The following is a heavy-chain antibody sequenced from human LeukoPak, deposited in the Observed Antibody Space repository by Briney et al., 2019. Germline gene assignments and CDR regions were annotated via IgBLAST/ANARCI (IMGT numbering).Heavy chain of an antibody. D-gene: IGHD6-19*01. CDR1: GFNFRDHW. J-gene: IGHJ6*02. CDR3: ARSRLDQWLATYYYYGMDV. Sequence: GGSLRLSCAASGFNFRDHWMDWVRQAPGKGLEWVGHIKTDGSETYYLDSLRGRFSISRDNTNNALYLQMNSLRVEDTAVYYCARSRLDQWLATYYYYGMDVWGQGTTVTVSS. V-gene: IGHV3-7*03. CDR2: IKTDGSET.